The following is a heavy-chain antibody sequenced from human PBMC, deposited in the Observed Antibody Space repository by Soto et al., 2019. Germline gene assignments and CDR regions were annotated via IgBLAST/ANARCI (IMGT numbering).Heavy chain of an antibody. J-gene: IGHJ6*02. CDR2: IKSKTDGGTT. CDR3: TTVRGVIMPYYYYGMDV. D-gene: IGHD3-10*01. CDR1: GFTFSIAW. Sequence: GXSLRLACAASGFTFSIAWLNWFRQVPVNGLTWVGRIKSKTDGGTTDYAAPVKGRFTISRDDSKNTLYLQMNSLKTEDTAVYYCTTVRGVIMPYYYYGMDVWGQGTTVTVSS. V-gene: IGHV3-15*07.